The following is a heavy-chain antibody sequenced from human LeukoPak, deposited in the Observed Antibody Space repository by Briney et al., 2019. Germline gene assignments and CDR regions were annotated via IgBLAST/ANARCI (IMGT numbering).Heavy chain of an antibody. Sequence: GGSLRLSCAASGFTFTSSWMSWVRQAPGKGLEWVANIKQDGNEKYYVDSVKGRFTISRDNAKNSLYLQMNSLRAEDTAVYYCARGSGWYYYWGQGTLVTVSS. CDR2: IKQDGNEK. J-gene: IGHJ4*02. D-gene: IGHD6-19*01. V-gene: IGHV3-7*01. CDR3: ARGSGWYYY. CDR1: GFTFTSSW.